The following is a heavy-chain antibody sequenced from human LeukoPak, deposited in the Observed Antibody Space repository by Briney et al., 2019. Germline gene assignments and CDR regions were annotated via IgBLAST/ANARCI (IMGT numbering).Heavy chain of an antibody. D-gene: IGHD5-18*01. J-gene: IGHJ4*02. V-gene: IGHV3-48*04. CDR2: ITSSSSAT. CDR1: GFKFGSFS. Sequence: GGSLRLSCAASGFKFGSFSMGWVRQAPGKGLEWLSYITSSSSATYYADSLMGRFTISRDNAKNSLYLQINSLRVDDTAVYYCARAIASYGDSAFWGQGTLVTVSS. CDR3: ARAIASYGDSAF.